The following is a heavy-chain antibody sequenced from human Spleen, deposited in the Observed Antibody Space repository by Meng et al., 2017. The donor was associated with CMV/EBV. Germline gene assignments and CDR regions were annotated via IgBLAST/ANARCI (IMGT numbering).Heavy chain of an antibody. V-gene: IGHV4-34*09. CDR2: INYSGST. CDR1: GGSFSGYY. D-gene: IGHD6-6*01. CDR3: ARDISYGSSTFFDY. Sequence: SETLSLTCAVYGGSFSGYYWSWIRQPPGKGLEWIGYINYSGSTSYNPSLKSRVNISLDTSKNQFSLKLSSVTAADTAVYYCARDISYGSSTFFDYWGQGTLVTVSS. J-gene: IGHJ4*02.